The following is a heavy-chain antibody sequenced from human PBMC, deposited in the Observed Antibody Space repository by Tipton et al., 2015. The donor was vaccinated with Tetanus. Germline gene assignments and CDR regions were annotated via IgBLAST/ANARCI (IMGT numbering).Heavy chain of an antibody. D-gene: IGHD5-24*01. CDR3: AGRARDGHNYDTFDL. V-gene: IGHV5-51*01. J-gene: IGHJ3*01. CDR1: GYRFTSQW. CDR2: IYPGDSDS. Sequence: VQLVQSGAEVKKPGESLKISCKGSGYRFTSQWIGWVRQMPGRGLEWMGIIYPGDSDSRYSPTFQGQVTFSANKSISTAYLQWSSLKASDTAMYYCAGRARDGHNYDTFDLWGQGTMVTVSS.